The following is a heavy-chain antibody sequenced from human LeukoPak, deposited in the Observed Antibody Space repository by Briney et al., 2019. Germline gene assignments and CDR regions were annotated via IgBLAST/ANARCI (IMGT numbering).Heavy chain of an antibody. J-gene: IGHJ4*02. CDR1: GGSFSGNY. V-gene: IGHV4-34*01. CDR2: INHSGST. Sequence: SETLSLTCAVYGGSFSGNYWSWIRQPPGKGLEWIGEINHSGSTNYNPSLKSRVTIPVDTPKNQFSLKLSSVTAADTAVYYCARGEVSQTYYFDYWGQGTLVTVSS. CDR3: ARGEVSQTYYFDY.